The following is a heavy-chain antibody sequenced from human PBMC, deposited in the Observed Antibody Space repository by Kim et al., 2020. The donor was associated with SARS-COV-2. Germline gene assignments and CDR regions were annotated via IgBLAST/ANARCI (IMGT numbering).Heavy chain of an antibody. D-gene: IGHD4-17*01. Sequence: GGSLRLSCTASGFTFGDYAMSWFRQAPGKGLQWVGFIRNKAYGGTTEYAASVKGRFTISRDDSKSIAYLQVNSLKTEDTAVYYCTRDNSDYGDYEWWYFELSGRGNLVTASS. CDR2: IRNKAYGGTT. J-gene: IGHJ2*01. V-gene: IGHV3-49*03. CDR3: TRDNSDYGDYEWWYFEL. CDR1: GFTFGDYA.